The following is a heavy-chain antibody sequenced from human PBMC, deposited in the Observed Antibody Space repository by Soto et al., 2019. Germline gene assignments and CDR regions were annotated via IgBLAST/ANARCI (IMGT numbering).Heavy chain of an antibody. CDR2: IDPSDSYT. J-gene: IGHJ4*02. D-gene: IGHD6-6*01. V-gene: IGHV5-10-1*01. Sequence: GESLKICCKGSGYSFTSYWISWVRQMPGKGLEWMGRIDPSDSYTNYSPSFQGHVTISADKSISTAYLQWSSLKASDTAMYYCATHEYSSFHAYWGQGTLVTVSS. CDR1: GYSFTSYW. CDR3: ATHEYSSFHAY.